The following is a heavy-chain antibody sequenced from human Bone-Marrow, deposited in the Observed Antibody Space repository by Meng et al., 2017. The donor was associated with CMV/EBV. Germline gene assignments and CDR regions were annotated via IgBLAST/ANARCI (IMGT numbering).Heavy chain of an antibody. D-gene: IGHD3-3*01. CDR1: GGSFSGYY. V-gene: IGHV4-34*01. Sequence: GSLRLSCAVYGGSFSGYYWSWIRQPPGKGLEWIGEINHSGSTNYNPSLKSRVTISVDTSKNQFSLKLSSVTAADTAVYYCARGRRSESYFFYYGMDVWGQGTTVTVSS. J-gene: IGHJ6*02. CDR2: INHSGST. CDR3: ARGRRSESYFFYYGMDV.